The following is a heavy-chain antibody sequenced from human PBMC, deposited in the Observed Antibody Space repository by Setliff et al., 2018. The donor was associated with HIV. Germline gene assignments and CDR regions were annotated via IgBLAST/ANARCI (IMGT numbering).Heavy chain of an antibody. CDR2: IDHSGNI. Sequence: PSETLSLTWAVYGGSFNDYYWTWIRQPPGKGLEWIGEIDHSGNIKYHASLKSRVTISKDTSKNQISLKLRSVTAADTAVYYCARGLNYYGSGSYLPLGYWGQGTLVTVS. D-gene: IGHD3-10*01. V-gene: IGHV4-34*01. CDR3: ARGLNYYGSGSYLPLGY. J-gene: IGHJ4*02. CDR1: GGSFNDYY.